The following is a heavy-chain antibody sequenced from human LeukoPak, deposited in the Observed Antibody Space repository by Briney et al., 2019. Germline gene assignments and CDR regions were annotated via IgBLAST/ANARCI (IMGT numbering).Heavy chain of an antibody. CDR2: ISAYNGNT. D-gene: IGHD3-10*01. J-gene: IGHJ4*02. CDR3: ARFFGGGYYYGSGSYQDPFDY. V-gene: IGHV1-18*01. Sequence: ASVKVSCKASGYTFTSYGISWVRQAPGQGLEWMGWISAYNGNTNYAQKLQGRVTMTTDTSTSTAYMELRSLRSDDTAVYYWARFFGGGYYYGSGSYQDPFDYWGQGTLVTVSP. CDR1: GYTFTSYG.